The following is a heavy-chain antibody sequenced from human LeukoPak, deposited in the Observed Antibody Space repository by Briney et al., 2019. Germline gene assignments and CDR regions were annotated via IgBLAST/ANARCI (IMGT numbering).Heavy chain of an antibody. V-gene: IGHV1-8*03. J-gene: IGHJ3*02. Sequence: ASVKVSCKASGYTFTSYDINWVRQATGQGLEWKGWMNPNSGNTGYAQKFQGRVTIIRNTSISTAYMELSSLRSEDTAAYYCARLSLLLPDAFDIWGQGTMVTVSS. D-gene: IGHD1-26*01. CDR2: MNPNSGNT. CDR3: ARLSLLLPDAFDI. CDR1: GYTFTSYD.